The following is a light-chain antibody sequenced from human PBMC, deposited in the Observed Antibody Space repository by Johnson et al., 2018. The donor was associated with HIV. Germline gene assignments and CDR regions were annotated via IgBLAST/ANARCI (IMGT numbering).Light chain of an antibody. V-gene: IGLV1-51*02. CDR1: SSNIGTNY. CDR3: GTWDTSLGDQYG. J-gene: IGLJ1*01. CDR2: ENN. Sequence: QSVLTQPPSVSAAPGQKVTISCSGSSSNIGTNYVSWYQQLPGTAPKLLMFENNQRPSGISDRFSDSQSGTSATLAITGLQTGDEADYYCGTWDTSLGDQYGFGTGTKVTGL.